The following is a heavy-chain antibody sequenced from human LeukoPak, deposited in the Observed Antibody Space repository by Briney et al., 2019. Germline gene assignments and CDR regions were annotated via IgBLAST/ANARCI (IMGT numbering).Heavy chain of an antibody. Sequence: GASVKVPCKASGYTFTSYDINWVRQATGQGLEWMGWMNPNSGNTGYAQKFQGRVTMTRNTSISTAYMELSSLRSEDTAVYYCARRRYDFWSGYYPYYYYYYMDVWGKGTTVTVSS. CDR2: MNPNSGNT. D-gene: IGHD3-3*01. CDR1: GYTFTSYD. V-gene: IGHV1-8*01. J-gene: IGHJ6*03. CDR3: ARRRYDFWSGYYPYYYYYYMDV.